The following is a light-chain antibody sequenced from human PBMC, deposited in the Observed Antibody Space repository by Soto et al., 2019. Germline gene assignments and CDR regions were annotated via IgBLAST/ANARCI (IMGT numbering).Light chain of an antibody. V-gene: IGKV3-11*01. J-gene: IGKJ5*01. CDR3: QQRTSWPPT. CDR2: DTS. Sequence: EIVLTQSPATLSLSPGERATFSCKASETVNNHLVWYQQKSGQAPRLVIYDTSTRASDFPARFSGGGSGTVFTLTISSLAPEYSAVYYCQQRTSWPPTFGQGTRMDIK. CDR1: ETVNNH.